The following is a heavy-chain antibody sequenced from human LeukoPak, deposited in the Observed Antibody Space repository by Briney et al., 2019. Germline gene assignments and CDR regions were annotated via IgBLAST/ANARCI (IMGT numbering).Heavy chain of an antibody. CDR1: GGSISSNY. D-gene: IGHD3-22*01. V-gene: IGHV4-59*01. J-gene: IGHJ4*02. CDR2: ISFSGST. Sequence: SETLSLTCTVSGGSISSNYWSWIRQPPGKGLEWIGYISFSGSTSYNPSLKSRVTISVDASKSQFSLKLSSVTAADTAVYYCAGGSTYYYDSSGYDWGQGTLVTVSS. CDR3: AGGSTYYYDSSGYD.